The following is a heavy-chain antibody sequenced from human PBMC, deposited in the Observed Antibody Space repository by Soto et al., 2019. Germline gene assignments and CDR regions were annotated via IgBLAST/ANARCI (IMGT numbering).Heavy chain of an antibody. CDR1: GYSFTSNW. CDR2: INPADSDM. D-gene: IGHD3-16*01. Sequence: VDSLKISCQASGYSFTSNWIGWVRQMPGKGLEWMGIINPADSDMKYSPSFQGQVTISADKSIGTAYLQWSSLKASDTAMYYSGRHQRDDDSRKLDCWGQGCMVKVYS. J-gene: IGHJ4*02. CDR3: GRHQRDDDSRKLDC. V-gene: IGHV5-51*01.